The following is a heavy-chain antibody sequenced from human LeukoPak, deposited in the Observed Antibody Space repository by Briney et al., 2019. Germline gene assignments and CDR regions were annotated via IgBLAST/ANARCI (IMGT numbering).Heavy chain of an antibody. D-gene: IGHD6-13*01. Sequence: ASVKVSCKASGGTFSSYAISWVRQAPGQGLEWMGWISAYNGNTNYAQKLQGRVTMTTDTSTSTAYMELRSLRSDDTAVYYCASGQQLVRLDYWGQGTLVTVSS. V-gene: IGHV1-18*01. CDR1: GGTFSSYA. CDR2: ISAYNGNT. J-gene: IGHJ4*02. CDR3: ASGQQLVRLDY.